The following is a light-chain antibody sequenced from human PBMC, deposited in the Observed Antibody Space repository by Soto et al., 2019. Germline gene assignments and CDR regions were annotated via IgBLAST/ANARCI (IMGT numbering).Light chain of an antibody. V-gene: IGLV2-8*01. CDR3: KSYAGSNTYV. CDR2: EVV. Sequence: ALTQPPSASRSPGQSVTISCTGTKNDIGVYDFVSWYQHHPGKAPRLIIYEVVQRPSGVPDRFSGYKSGNTASLTVSGLQAADEADYFCKSYAGSNTYVFGSGTKVTV. J-gene: IGLJ1*01. CDR1: KNDIGVYDF.